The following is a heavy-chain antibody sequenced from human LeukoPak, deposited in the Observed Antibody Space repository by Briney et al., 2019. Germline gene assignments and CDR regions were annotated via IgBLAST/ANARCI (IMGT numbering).Heavy chain of an antibody. CDR3: ARDLGGPYFDY. V-gene: IGHV3-74*01. D-gene: IGHD3-16*01. J-gene: IGHJ4*02. CDR1: GFTFSSYW. CDR2: INSDGSST. Sequence: PGGSLRLSCAASGFTFSSYWMHWVRQAPGKGLVLVSRINSDGSSTSYADSVKGRFTISRDNAKNTLYLQINSLRAEDTAVYYCARDLGGPYFDYWGQGTLVTVSS.